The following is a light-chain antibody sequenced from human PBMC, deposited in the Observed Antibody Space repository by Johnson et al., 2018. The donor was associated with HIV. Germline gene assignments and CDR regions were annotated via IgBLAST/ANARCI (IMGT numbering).Light chain of an antibody. CDR2: ENN. V-gene: IGLV1-51*02. J-gene: IGLJ1*01. CDR3: GAWDSTLNAYV. CDR1: SSDMGNYA. Sequence: QSVLTQPPSVSAAPGQKVTISCSGSSSDMGNYAVSWYQQLPGTAPKLLIYENNKRPSGIPDRFSGSKAGSSATLGIAGLQTGDEGDYFCGAWDSTLNAYVFGTGTKVTVL.